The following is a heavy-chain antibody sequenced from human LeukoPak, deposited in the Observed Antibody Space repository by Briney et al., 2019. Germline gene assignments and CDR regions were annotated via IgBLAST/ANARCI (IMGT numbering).Heavy chain of an antibody. CDR3: AKAYGAGSYYKVDY. D-gene: IGHD3-10*01. V-gene: IGHV3-30*18. J-gene: IGHJ4*02. CDR2: VSYDGSNK. Sequence: GGSLRPSCAASGFPFRSYWMHWVRQAPGKGLEWVAVVSYDGSNKYYADSVKGRFSISRDNSKNTLDLQMNSLRADDTAVYYCAKAYGAGSYYKVDYWGQGILVTVSS. CDR1: GFPFRSYW.